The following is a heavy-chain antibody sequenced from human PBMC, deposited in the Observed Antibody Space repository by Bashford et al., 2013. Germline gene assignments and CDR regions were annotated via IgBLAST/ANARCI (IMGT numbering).Heavy chain of an antibody. Sequence: GGSLRLSCTASGFTFGDYSMTWVRQAPGKGLERVSSISSSGGHTFYADSVKGRFTISRNNAWNSLTLQMNSLRAGDTALYFCARDVLSWGSGYFDFWGQGALVTVSS. CDR1: GFTFGDYS. CDR3: ARDVLSWGSGYFDF. J-gene: IGHJ4*02. V-gene: IGHV3-21*06. CDR2: ISSSGGHT. D-gene: IGHD3-16*01.